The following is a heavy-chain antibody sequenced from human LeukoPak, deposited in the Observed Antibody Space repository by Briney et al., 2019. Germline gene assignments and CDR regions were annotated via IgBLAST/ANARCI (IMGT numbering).Heavy chain of an antibody. CDR2: ISGSGATT. CDR3: AKDQSRGGARDPFDY. V-gene: IGHV3-23*01. J-gene: IGHJ4*02. D-gene: IGHD3-16*01. CDR1: GFTFSSCA. Sequence: PGGSLRLSCAASGFTFSSCAMTWVRQAPGKGLEWVSSISGSGATTYYADSVKGRFTISRDNSNNTVYLQMNSLRAEDTAVYYWAKDQSRGGARDPFDYWGQG.